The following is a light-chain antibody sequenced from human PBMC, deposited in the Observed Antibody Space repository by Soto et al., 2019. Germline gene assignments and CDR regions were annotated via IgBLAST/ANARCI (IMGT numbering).Light chain of an antibody. CDR2: ATS. J-gene: IGKJ4*01. CDR3: QQTYRTPLT. V-gene: IGKV1-39*01. CDR1: QTIRSH. Sequence: DIQMTQFPLSLSASVGARVTITCRASQTIRSHLNWYQQKPGEAPKIVIYATSTLQSGVPSRFSGSVSGIDFILTISSLQPEDFATYYCQQTYRTPLTFGGGTKVDIK.